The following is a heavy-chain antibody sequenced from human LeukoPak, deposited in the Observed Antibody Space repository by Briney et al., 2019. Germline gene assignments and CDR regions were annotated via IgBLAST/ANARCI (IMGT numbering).Heavy chain of an antibody. CDR3: ARGYHPRSSRWFDP. CDR2: INHSGST. CDR1: GGSISSYY. J-gene: IGHJ5*02. D-gene: IGHD6-13*01. V-gene: IGHV4-34*01. Sequence: SSETLSLTCTVSGGSISSYYWSWIRQPPGKGLEWIGEINHSGSTNYNPSLKSRVTISVDTSKNQFSLKLSSVTAADTAVYYCARGYHPRSSRWFDPWGQGTLVTVSS.